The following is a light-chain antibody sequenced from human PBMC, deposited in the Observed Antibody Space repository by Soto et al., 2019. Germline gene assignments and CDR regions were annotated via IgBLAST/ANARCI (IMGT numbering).Light chain of an antibody. CDR3: QQSYSSPLT. CDR2: AAS. Sequence: DIQMTQSPSSLSASVGDRVTITCRASQSISSYLNWYQQKPGKAPKLLIYAASSLQSGVPSRFSGSGSGTDFTLTISSLQPEDCATSYYQQSYSSPLTFGGGTKVEIK. J-gene: IGKJ4*01. V-gene: IGKV1-39*01. CDR1: QSISSY.